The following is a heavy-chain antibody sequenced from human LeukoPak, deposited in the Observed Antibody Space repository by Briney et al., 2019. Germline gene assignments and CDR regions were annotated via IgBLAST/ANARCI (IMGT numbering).Heavy chain of an antibody. Sequence: GSLRLSCAASGFTFSSYAMSWVRQAPGKGLEWVSAISGSGGSTYYADSVKGRFTISRDNSKNTLYLQMNSLRAEDTAVYYCGCRWEYQLLSPYFDYWGQGTLVTVSS. CDR2: ISGSGGST. CDR3: GCRWEYQLLSPYFDY. D-gene: IGHD2-2*01. V-gene: IGHV3-23*01. CDR1: GFTFSSYA. J-gene: IGHJ4*02.